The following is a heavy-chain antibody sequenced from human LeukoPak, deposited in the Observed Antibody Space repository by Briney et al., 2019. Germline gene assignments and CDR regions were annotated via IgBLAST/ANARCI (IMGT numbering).Heavy chain of an antibody. V-gene: IGHV4-59*01. D-gene: IGHD1-26*01. CDR1: GGSISSYY. J-gene: IGHJ4*02. CDR2: IYYSGST. CDR3: AGSRDKKYYFDY. Sequence: SETLSLTCTVSGGSISSYYWSWIRQPPGKGLEWIGYIYYSGSTNYNPSLKSRVTISVDTSKNQFSLKMSSVTAADTAVYYCAGSRDKKYYFDYWGQGTLVTVSS.